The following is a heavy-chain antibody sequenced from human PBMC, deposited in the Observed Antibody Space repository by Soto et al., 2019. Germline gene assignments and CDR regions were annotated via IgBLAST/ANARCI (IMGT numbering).Heavy chain of an antibody. CDR2: ISAYNGNT. Sequence: QVQLVQSGAEVKKPGASVKVSCKASGYTFTSYGISWGRQAPGQGLEWMGWISAYNGNTNYAQKLQSTVTVPTDTPTSTPYLELRSRRSDDTAVYYCARDWAAVGAYDYWGQGTLVTVSS. V-gene: IGHV1-18*01. J-gene: IGHJ4*02. D-gene: IGHD6-13*01. CDR1: GYTFTSYG. CDR3: ARDWAAVGAYDY.